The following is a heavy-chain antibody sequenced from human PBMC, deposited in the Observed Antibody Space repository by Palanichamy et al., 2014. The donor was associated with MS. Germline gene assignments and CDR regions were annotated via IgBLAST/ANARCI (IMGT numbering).Heavy chain of an antibody. V-gene: IGHV3-7*01. CDR3: AKDGGWSFDW. CDR1: GFTFGAHW. J-gene: IGHJ4*02. D-gene: IGHD3-16*01. CDR2: IDPDGSGK. Sequence: EVELVEVWGRAWSSRGGPVRLSCAASGFTFGAHWMHWVRQAPGKGLEWVASIDPDGSGKYYLDSTKGRFTISRDNAENSQSLQMNSLRGEDTAVYYCAKDGGWSFDWWGQGTLVTVSS.